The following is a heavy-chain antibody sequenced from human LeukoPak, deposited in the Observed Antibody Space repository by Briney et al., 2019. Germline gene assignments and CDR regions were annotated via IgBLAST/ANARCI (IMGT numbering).Heavy chain of an antibody. V-gene: IGHV4-59*01. CDR1: GGSISGYY. J-gene: IGHJ4*02. D-gene: IGHD3-16*01. CDR2: IYYSGST. Sequence: PSETLSLTCIVSGGSISGYYWSWIRQPPGKGLEWIGYIYYSGSTNYNPSLKSRATISVDASKNHFSLKVTSVTAADTAVYYCARDRSLGIIDYWGQGTLVTVSS. CDR3: ARDRSLGIIDY.